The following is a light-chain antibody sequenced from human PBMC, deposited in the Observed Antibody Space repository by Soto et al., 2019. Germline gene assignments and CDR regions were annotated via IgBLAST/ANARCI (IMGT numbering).Light chain of an antibody. CDR1: QTVRGNS. CDR2: GAS. Sequence: EIVLTQSPGTLSLSLGERATLSCRASQTVRGNSLAWYRQKPGQAPRVLIYGASNRATGIPDRFSGSASGTDVTLTISRLEPEDLAVYYCQQYSSSALSFGGGTKVEIK. CDR3: QQYSSSALS. V-gene: IGKV3-20*01. J-gene: IGKJ4*01.